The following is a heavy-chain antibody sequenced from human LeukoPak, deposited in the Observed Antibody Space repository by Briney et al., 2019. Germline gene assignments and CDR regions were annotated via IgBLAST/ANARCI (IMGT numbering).Heavy chain of an antibody. CDR2: IKQDGSEK. J-gene: IGHJ5*02. Sequence: GGSLRLSCAASGFTFSNYWMIWVRQAPGKGLEWVGNIKQDGSEKRYADSVRGRFGISRDNAQTSLYLQMNSLRAEDTAVYYCARASDPWLQLTWGQGTLVTVSS. D-gene: IGHD5-24*01. CDR3: ARASDPWLQLT. V-gene: IGHV3-7*05. CDR1: GFTFSNYW.